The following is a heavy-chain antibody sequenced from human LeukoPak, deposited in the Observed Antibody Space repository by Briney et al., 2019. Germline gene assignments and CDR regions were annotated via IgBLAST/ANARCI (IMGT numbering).Heavy chain of an antibody. Sequence: SETLSLTCAVYGGSFSGYYWSWSRQPPGKGLEWIGEINHSGSTNYNPSLKSRVTISVDTSKNQFSLKLSSVTAADTAVYYCARGRWFGVYYYGMDVWGQGTTVTVYS. V-gene: IGHV4-34*01. CDR1: GGSFSGYY. D-gene: IGHD3-10*01. CDR2: INHSGST. CDR3: ARGRWFGVYYYGMDV. J-gene: IGHJ6*02.